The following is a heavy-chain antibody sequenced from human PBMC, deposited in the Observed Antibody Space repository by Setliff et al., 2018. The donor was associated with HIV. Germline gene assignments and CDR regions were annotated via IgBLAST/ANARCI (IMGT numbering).Heavy chain of an antibody. J-gene: IGHJ4*02. D-gene: IGHD6-13*01. CDR2: IYTSGST. CDR1: GGSISSGSYY. CDR3: ARTGYSSSWYLFDY. Sequence: PSETLSLTCTVSGGSISSGSYYWSWIRQPAWKGLEWIGRIYTSGSTNYNPSLKSRVTISVDTSRNQFSLNLSSVTAADTAVYYCARTGYSSSWYLFDYWGQGPLVTVSS. V-gene: IGHV4-61*02.